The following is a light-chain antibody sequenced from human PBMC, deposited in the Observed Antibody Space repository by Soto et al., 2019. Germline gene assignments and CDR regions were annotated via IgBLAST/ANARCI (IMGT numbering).Light chain of an antibody. Sequence: EIGMTQSPATLSVSPGETASLSCRASQSAGNFLAWYQQKPGQAPRLLIYYISTRATGIPARFSGSGSGTEFTLTINSLQSEDSAVYYCQQHNQWPITFGQGTLLEIK. J-gene: IGKJ5*01. CDR2: YIS. V-gene: IGKV3D-15*01. CDR1: QSAGNF. CDR3: QQHNQWPIT.